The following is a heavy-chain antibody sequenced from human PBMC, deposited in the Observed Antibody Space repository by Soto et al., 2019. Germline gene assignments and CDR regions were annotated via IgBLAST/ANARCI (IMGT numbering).Heavy chain of an antibody. J-gene: IGHJ6*02. CDR3: AKDITMMHYYYYGMDV. CDR2: ISGSGGST. V-gene: IGHV3-23*01. CDR1: GFTFSSYA. Sequence: HPGGSLRLSCAASGFTFSSYAMSWVRQAPGKGLEWVSAISGSGGSTYYADSVKGRFTISRDNSKNTLYLQMNSLRAEDTAVYYCAKDITMMHYYYYGMDVWGQGTTVTVSS. D-gene: IGHD3-22*01.